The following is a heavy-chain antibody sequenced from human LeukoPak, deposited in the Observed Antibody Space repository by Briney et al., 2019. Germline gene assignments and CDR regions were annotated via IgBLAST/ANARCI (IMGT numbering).Heavy chain of an antibody. CDR2: IIPILGIA. CDR1: GGTFSSYA. J-gene: IGHJ3*02. Sequence: ASVKVSCKASGGTFSSYAISWVRQAPGQGLEWMGRIIPILGIANYAQKFQGRVTITADKSTSTAYMELSRLRSEDTAVYYCARYCGGDCFDAFDIWGQGTMVTVSS. CDR3: ARYCGGDCFDAFDI. D-gene: IGHD2-21*02. V-gene: IGHV1-69*04.